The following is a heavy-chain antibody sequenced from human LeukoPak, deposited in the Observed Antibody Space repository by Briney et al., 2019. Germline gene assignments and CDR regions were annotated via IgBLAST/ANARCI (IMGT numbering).Heavy chain of an antibody. CDR1: GGSISSSIHY. D-gene: IGHD3-10*01. J-gene: IGHJ4*02. Sequence: SETLSLTCTVPGGSISSSIHYWAWIRQPPGKGLEWLATISESGTTYYNPSLKSRVTISVDTSKNQFSLNLGSVTAADTAVYYCARYSGSYFDYWGQGSLVTVSS. CDR3: ARYSGSYFDY. V-gene: IGHV4-39*01. CDR2: ISESGTT.